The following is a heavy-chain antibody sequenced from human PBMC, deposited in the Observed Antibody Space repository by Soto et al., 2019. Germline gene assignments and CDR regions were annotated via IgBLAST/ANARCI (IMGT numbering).Heavy chain of an antibody. CDR1: GGSFSGYY. V-gene: IGHV4-34*01. CDR3: ARGLRA. J-gene: IGHJ5*02. D-gene: IGHD4-17*01. Sequence: QVQLQQWGAGLLKPSETLSLTCAVYGGSFSGYYWSWIRQPPGKGLECIGEINHSGSTNYNPTLKSRVTIAVDTSNYQFSLKLSTVTAADPAVYYCARGLRAWGQGTLVTVSS. CDR2: INHSGST.